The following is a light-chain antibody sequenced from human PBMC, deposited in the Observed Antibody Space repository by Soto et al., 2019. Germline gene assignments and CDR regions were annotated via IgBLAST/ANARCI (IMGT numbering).Light chain of an antibody. Sequence: QSVLTQPPSVSGAPGQRVTISCTGSSSNIGAGFDVQWYQQFPGTAPKLLIYGNDNRPSGVPDRFSASRSGNSASLAITGIQAEDEADYSCQYYGSSLGGLYVFGTGTQLTVL. CDR1: SSNIGAGFD. CDR2: GND. V-gene: IGLV1-40*01. CDR3: QYYGSSLGGLYV. J-gene: IGLJ1*01.